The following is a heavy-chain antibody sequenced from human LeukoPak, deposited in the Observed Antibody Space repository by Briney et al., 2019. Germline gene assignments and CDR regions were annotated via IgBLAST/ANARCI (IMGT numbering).Heavy chain of an antibody. Sequence: ASVKVSCKSCGYTFPRYDINGVRQASGQGLEWMGWMNPNSGNTGYAQKFQGRVPMTRNTSISTAYMELSSLRSEDTAVYYCARLLLLAYYGMDVWGQGTTVTVSS. D-gene: IGHD2-15*01. J-gene: IGHJ6*02. V-gene: IGHV1-8*01. CDR3: ARLLLLAYYGMDV. CDR1: GYTFPRYD. CDR2: MNPNSGNT.